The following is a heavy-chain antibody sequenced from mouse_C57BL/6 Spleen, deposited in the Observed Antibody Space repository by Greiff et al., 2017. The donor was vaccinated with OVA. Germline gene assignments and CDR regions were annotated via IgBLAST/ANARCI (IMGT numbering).Heavy chain of an antibody. V-gene: IGHV5-17*01. CDR3: ARMHYGSSYYFDY. CDR2: ISSGSSTI. J-gene: IGHJ2*01. Sequence: EVKLMESGGGLVKPGGSLKLSCAASGFTFSDYGMHWVRQAPEKGLEWVAYISSGSSTIYYADTVKGRFTISRDNAKNTLFLQMTSLRSEDTAMYYCARMHYGSSYYFDYWGQGTTLTVSS. CDR1: GFTFSDYG. D-gene: IGHD1-1*01.